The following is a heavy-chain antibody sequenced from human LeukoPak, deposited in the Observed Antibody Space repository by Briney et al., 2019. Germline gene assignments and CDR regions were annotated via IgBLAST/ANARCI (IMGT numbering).Heavy chain of an antibody. CDR1: GFIFSSYW. J-gene: IGHJ4*02. V-gene: IGHV3-74*01. D-gene: IGHD6-13*01. Sequence: PGGSLRLSCAASGFIFSSYWMHWVRQAPGKGLVWVSRINSDGRSTSYADSVKGRFTISRDNAKNTLYLQMNSLRAGDTAVYYCARSQVAVAGGPDYWGQGTLATVSS. CDR3: ARSQVAVAGGPDY. CDR2: INSDGRST.